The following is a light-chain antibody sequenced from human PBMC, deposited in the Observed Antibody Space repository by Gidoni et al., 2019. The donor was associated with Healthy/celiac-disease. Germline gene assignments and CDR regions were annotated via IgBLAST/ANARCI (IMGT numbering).Light chain of an antibody. V-gene: IGKV3-15*01. CDR3: RQYYSRPPYT. Sequence: IAMTQSSATLSVSPGERATLSCRASQSVSSNLVWYQQKPGQAPRLLIHRAPTSGASRPARSSSSRAGTEVTLTISSLQSEDVAVDYYRQYYSRPPYTFGQGTKLEIK. J-gene: IGKJ2*01. CDR2: RAP. CDR1: QSVSSN.